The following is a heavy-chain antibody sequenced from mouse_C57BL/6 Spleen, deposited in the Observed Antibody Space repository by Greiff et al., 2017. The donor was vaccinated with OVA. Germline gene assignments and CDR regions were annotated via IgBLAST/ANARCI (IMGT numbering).Heavy chain of an antibody. CDR2: FYPGDGDT. D-gene: IGHD1-1*01. V-gene: IGHV1-82*01. CDR3: ARTVITTVDDWYFDV. CDR1: GYAFSRSW. J-gene: IGHJ1*03. Sequence: VQLQQSGPELVKPGASVKISCKASGYAFSRSWMNWVKQRPGTGLEWIGRFYPGDGDTKSTGKFTGKATLTADKSSSTAYMQLSSLTSEDSAVYFCARTVITTVDDWYFDVWGTGTTVTVAS.